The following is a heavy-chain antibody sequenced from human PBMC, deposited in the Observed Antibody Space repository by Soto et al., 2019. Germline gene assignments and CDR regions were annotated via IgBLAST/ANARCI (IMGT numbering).Heavy chain of an antibody. CDR1: GFTFSSYW. V-gene: IGHV3-74*01. Sequence: GGSLRLSCAASGFTFSSYWMHWVRQAPGKGLVWVSRINSDGSNTSYADSVKGRFTISSDNAKNTLYLPMNSLRAEDTAVYYCAALYYDIFTPYGMDVWGQGTTVTVSS. D-gene: IGHD3-9*01. J-gene: IGHJ6*02. CDR3: AALYYDIFTPYGMDV. CDR2: INSDGSNT.